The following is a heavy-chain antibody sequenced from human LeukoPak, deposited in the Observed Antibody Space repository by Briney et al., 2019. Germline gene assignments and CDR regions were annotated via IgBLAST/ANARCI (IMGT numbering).Heavy chain of an antibody. CDR1: GFTFSDYW. CDR3: WVPATAGEADY. CDR2: INSDGSTT. V-gene: IGHV3-74*01. Sequence: AGGSLRLSCAASGFTFSDYWMHWVRQAPGKGLVWVSRINSDGSTTNYADSVKGRFTISRDNAKNTLYLQMNSLRAGDTAVYYCWVPATAGEADYWGQGTLVTVSS. J-gene: IGHJ4*02. D-gene: IGHD2-2*01.